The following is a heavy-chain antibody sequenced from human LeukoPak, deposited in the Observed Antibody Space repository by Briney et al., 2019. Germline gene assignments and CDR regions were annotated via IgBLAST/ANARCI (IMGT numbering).Heavy chain of an antibody. CDR2: ISATTSYI. CDR1: GFTFSSHS. V-gene: IGHV3-21*01. J-gene: IGHJ2*01. Sequence: GGSLRLSCAASGFTFSSHSMNWVRQAPGRGLEWVSSISATTSYIYYADSVKGRFTISRDNAKNPLSLQMNSLRAEDTAVYYCASGYWYFDLWGRGTLVTVSS. CDR3: ASGYWYFDL.